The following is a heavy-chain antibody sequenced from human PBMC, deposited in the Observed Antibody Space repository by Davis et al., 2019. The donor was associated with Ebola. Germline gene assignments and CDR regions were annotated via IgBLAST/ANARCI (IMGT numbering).Heavy chain of an antibody. V-gene: IGHV4-34*01. J-gene: IGHJ4*02. CDR3: ARAEYSGYDLHY. D-gene: IGHD5-12*01. Sequence: SETLSLTCAVYGGSFSAYHWTCIRQPPGKGLEWIGEINHSGSTNYTPSLKSRVTISVDTSKNQFSLKLSSVTAADTAVYYCARAEYSGYDLHYWGQGTLVTVSS. CDR1: GGSFSAYH. CDR2: INHSGST.